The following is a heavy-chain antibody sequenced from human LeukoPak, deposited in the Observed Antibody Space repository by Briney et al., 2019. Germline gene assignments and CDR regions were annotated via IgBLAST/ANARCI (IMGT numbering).Heavy chain of an antibody. CDR3: AKSDRGSCSGAICYSFDY. V-gene: IGHV3-23*01. CDR1: GFTFSSYW. D-gene: IGHD2-15*01. CDR2: ISGSDAGT. J-gene: IGHJ4*02. Sequence: GGSLRLSCAASGFTFSSYWMHWVRQAPGKGLVWVSAISGSDAGTYHAGSVKGRFTISRDNSKNTSNLQMNSLRAEDTAIYYCAKSDRGSCSGAICYSFDYWGQGTLVTVSS.